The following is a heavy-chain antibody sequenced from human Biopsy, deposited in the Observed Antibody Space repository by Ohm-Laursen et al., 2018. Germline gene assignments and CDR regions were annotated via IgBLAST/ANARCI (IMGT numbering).Heavy chain of an antibody. Sequence: TLSLTCTVSGVSINGGRHYWNWIRHHPGKGLEWIGNIFYSANTYYNPSLKSRVTTSVDTSKNQFSLKLSSVTAADTAVYYCARLGSGDYFPTFFDFWGQGALVTVSS. CDR3: ARLGSGDYFPTFFDF. CDR2: IFYSANT. D-gene: IGHD5-12*01. CDR1: GVSINGGRHY. V-gene: IGHV4-31*03. J-gene: IGHJ4*02.